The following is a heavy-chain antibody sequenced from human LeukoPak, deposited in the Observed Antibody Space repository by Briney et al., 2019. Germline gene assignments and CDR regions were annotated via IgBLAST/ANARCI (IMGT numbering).Heavy chain of an antibody. J-gene: IGHJ5*02. V-gene: IGHV3-21*01. CDR1: GFTFSSCS. Sequence: PGGSLRLSCAASGFTFSSCSMTWVRQAPGKGLEWVSSISSSSSYIYYADSVKGRFTISRDNAKNSLYLQMNSLRAEDTAVYYCARGGYCSSTSCYPSWFDPWGQGTLVTVSS. D-gene: IGHD2-2*01. CDR2: ISSSSSYI. CDR3: ARGGYCSSTSCYPSWFDP.